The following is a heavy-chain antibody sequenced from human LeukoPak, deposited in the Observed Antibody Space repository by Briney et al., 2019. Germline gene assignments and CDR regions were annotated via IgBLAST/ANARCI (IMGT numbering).Heavy chain of an antibody. CDR3: ARYEQQLVSAFDI. D-gene: IGHD6-13*01. J-gene: IGHJ3*02. CDR1: GGSISSSNW. Sequence: SGTLSLTCAVSGGSISSSNWWSWVRQPPGKGLEWIGEIYHSGSTNYNPSLKSRVTISVDTSKNQFSLKLSSVTAADTAVYYCARYEQQLVSAFDIWGQGTMVTVSS. V-gene: IGHV4-4*02. CDR2: IYHSGST.